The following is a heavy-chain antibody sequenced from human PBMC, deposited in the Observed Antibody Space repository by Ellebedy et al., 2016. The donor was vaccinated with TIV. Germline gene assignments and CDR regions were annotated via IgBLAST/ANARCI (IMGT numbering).Heavy chain of an antibody. CDR1: GFTFSSYA. V-gene: IGHV3-23*01. D-gene: IGHD2-8*01. Sequence: PGGSLRLSCAASGFTFSSYAMSWVRQAPGAGLEWVSAISGGGGTTYYADSVKGRFTISRDNSKSTLYLQMNSLRADDTAVYYCAKLPTVSPGRDWFDPWGQGTLVTVSS. CDR3: AKLPTVSPGRDWFDP. CDR2: ISGGGGTT. J-gene: IGHJ5*02.